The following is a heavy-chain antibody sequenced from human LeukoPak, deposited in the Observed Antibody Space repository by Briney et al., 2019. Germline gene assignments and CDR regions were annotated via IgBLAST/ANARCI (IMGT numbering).Heavy chain of an antibody. CDR3: ARAGRAGLLRLPPGPQVY. D-gene: IGHD5-12*01. Sequence: PSETLSLTCTVSGGSLSSGGYYWSWIRQHPGKGLEWIGYIYYSGSTYYNPSLKSRVTISVDTSKNQFSLKLSSVTAADTAVYYCARAGRAGLLRLPPGPQVYWGQGTLVTVSS. CDR2: IYYSGST. J-gene: IGHJ4*02. CDR1: GGSLSSGGYY. V-gene: IGHV4-31*03.